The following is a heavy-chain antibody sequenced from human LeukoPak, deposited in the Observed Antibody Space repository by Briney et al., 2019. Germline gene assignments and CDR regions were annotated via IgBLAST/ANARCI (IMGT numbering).Heavy chain of an antibody. CDR3: ARDRSTSSPDPFDI. CDR2: FDPEDGET. D-gene: IGHD6-6*01. CDR1: GYTLTELS. J-gene: IGHJ3*02. V-gene: IGHV1-24*01. Sequence: ASVKVSCKVSGYTLTELSMHWVRQAPGKGLEWMGGFDPEDGETIYAQKFQGRVTMTRNTSISTAYMELSSLRSEDTAVYYCARDRSTSSPDPFDIWGQGTMVTVSS.